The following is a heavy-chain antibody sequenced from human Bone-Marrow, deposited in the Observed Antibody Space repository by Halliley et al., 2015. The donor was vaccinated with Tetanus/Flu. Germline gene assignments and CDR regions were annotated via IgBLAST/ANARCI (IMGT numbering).Heavy chain of an antibody. Sequence: IGYIHHSGGLKYHPSLKRRVTLSVDTSKNQFSLRLGSVTAADTAVYYCARGDDPLVSYYFDYWGQGTLVTVSS. J-gene: IGHJ4*02. CDR3: ARGDDPLVSYYFDY. D-gene: IGHD3-16*02. V-gene: IGHV4-59*09. CDR2: IHHSGGL.